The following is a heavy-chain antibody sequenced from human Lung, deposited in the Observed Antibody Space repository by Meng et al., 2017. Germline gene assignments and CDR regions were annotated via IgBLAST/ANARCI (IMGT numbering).Heavy chain of an antibody. J-gene: IGHJ4*02. Sequence: QVQLVQSGSELKKPGASVKVSCKASGYTFTNYGMNWGRQAPGQGLEWMGWINTNTGNPTYVPGFTGRFVFSLDTSVSTAYLQINSLKAEDTAVYYCTSGGYLDYWGQGTLVTVSS. CDR1: GYTFTNYG. CDR2: INTNTGNP. V-gene: IGHV7-4-1*02. D-gene: IGHD3-10*01. CDR3: TSGGYLDY.